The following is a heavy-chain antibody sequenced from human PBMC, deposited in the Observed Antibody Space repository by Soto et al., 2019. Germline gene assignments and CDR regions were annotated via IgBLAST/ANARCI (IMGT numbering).Heavy chain of an antibody. J-gene: IGHJ6*01. CDR3: ARRRMDRAVINYYYGLDV. CDR1: RYSFTSHW. CDR2: IDPSDSFT. D-gene: IGHD3-10*01. Sequence: GESLKISCKGSRYSFTSHWIIWVRQMPGKGLEWMGRIDPSDSFTTYNPSFQGHVTISGDKSISTAYLEWSSLKASDTAMYYCARRRMDRAVINYYYGLDVWGQGTTVTVSS. V-gene: IGHV5-10-1*01.